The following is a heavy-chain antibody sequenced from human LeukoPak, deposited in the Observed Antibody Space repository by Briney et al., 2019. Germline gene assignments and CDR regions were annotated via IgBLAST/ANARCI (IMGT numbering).Heavy chain of an antibody. D-gene: IGHD2-2*02. V-gene: IGHV4-34*01. CDR1: GGSFSGYH. J-gene: IGHJ6*03. CDR3: ARGVWRRCCSSTSCYNYYYMDV. CDR2: INHSGST. Sequence: SETLSLTCAVYGGSFSGYHWSWIRQPPGKGLEWIGEINHSGSTNYNPSLKSRVTTSVDTSKNQFSLKLSSVTAADTAVYYCARGVWRRCCSSTSCYNYYYMDVWGKGTTVTISS.